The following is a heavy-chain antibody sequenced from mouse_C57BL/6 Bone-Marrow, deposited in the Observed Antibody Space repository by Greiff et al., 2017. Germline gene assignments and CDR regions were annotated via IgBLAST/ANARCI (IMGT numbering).Heavy chain of an antibody. CDR1: GFTFSDYG. Sequence: EVHLVESGGGLVKPGGSLKLSCAASGFTFSDYGMHWVRQAPEKGLEWVAYISSGSSTIYYADTVKGRFTISRDNAKNTLFLQMTSLRSEDTAMYYCASPYGSSLFAYWGQGTLVTVSA. D-gene: IGHD1-1*01. J-gene: IGHJ3*01. V-gene: IGHV5-17*01. CDR2: ISSGSSTI. CDR3: ASPYGSSLFAY.